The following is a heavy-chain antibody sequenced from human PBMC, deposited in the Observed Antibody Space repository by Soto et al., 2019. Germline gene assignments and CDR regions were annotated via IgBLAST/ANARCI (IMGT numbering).Heavy chain of an antibody. J-gene: IGHJ4*02. D-gene: IGHD1-26*01. V-gene: IGHV1-3*01. CDR1: GYTFTSYV. CDR3: ARGLGLYYFDY. Sequence: QVQLVQSGAEVKKPGASVKVSCKASGYTFTSYVMHWVRQAPEQRLEWMGWINAGNGNTKYSQKFQGRVTITRDTSASTAYMELSSLRSEDTAVYYCARGLGLYYFDYWGQGTLVTVSS. CDR2: INAGNGNT.